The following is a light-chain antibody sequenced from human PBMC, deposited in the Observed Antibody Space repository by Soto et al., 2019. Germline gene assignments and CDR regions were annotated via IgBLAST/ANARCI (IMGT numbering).Light chain of an antibody. CDR3: QQAKSFPIT. CDR1: QSITKW. V-gene: IGKV1-5*01. J-gene: IGKJ5*01. CDR2: DAS. Sequence: IQMTQSPSALSASVGDSVTINCRPGQSITKWLAWYQQKPGKAPRLLIYDASTLVRGVPSRFSGSGSGTEFTLTISGLQPEDSLTYYCQQAKSFPITFGQGTRLEIK.